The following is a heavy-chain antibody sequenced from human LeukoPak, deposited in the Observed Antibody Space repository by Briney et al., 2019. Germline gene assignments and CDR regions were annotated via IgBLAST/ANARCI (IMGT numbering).Heavy chain of an antibody. CDR3: AKALGYCSGGSCRPLLDY. J-gene: IGHJ4*02. CDR2: ISGSDDST. Sequence: GGSLRLSCAASGFTFTSYAMSWVRQAPGKGLEWVSTISGSDDSTYYADSVKGRFTISRDNSKNTLYLQMNSLRAEDTAVYYCAKALGYCSGGSCRPLLDYWGQGTLVTVSS. D-gene: IGHD2-15*01. V-gene: IGHV3-23*01. CDR1: GFTFTSYA.